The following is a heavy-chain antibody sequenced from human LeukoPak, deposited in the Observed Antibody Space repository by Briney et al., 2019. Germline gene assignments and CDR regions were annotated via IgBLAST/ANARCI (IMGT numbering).Heavy chain of an antibody. D-gene: IGHD3-9*01. CDR1: GFTFSSYW. V-gene: IGHV3-48*04. Sequence: AGGSLRLSCAVSGFTFSSYWMNWVRQAPGKGLEWVSYISSSGSTIYYADSVKGRFTISRDNAKNSLYLQMNSLRAEDTAVYYCARDDILTGYPTPFDYWGQGTLVTVSS. CDR2: ISSSGSTI. CDR3: ARDDILTGYPTPFDY. J-gene: IGHJ4*02.